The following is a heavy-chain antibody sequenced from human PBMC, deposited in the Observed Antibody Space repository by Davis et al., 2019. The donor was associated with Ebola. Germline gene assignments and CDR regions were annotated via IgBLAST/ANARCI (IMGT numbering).Heavy chain of an antibody. CDR1: GFTFSTYA. Sequence: GESLKISCAASGFTFSTYAMSWVRQAPGKGLEWVSAISGSGDSTYYADSMKGRFTISRDNSKNTLYLQMNSLRAEDTAVYYCAKDWSSSSFDYWGQGTLVTVSS. CDR2: ISGSGDST. D-gene: IGHD6-6*01. V-gene: IGHV3-23*01. CDR3: AKDWSSSSFDY. J-gene: IGHJ4*02.